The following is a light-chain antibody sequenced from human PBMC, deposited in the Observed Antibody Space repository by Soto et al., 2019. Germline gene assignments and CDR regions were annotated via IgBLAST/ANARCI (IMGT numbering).Light chain of an antibody. CDR2: GAS. Sequence: FVMTQAPDSLAVSLGERATINCKSSQSVLYNSNNKNHLGWFQQKPGHTPKLLIYGASFRPSGVPDRFSGSASGTDFTLTISSLQAEDFAVYYCQHYYSIPFTFGQGTKLEI. CDR1: QSVLYNSNNKNH. CDR3: QHYYSIPFT. J-gene: IGKJ2*01. V-gene: IGKV4-1*01.